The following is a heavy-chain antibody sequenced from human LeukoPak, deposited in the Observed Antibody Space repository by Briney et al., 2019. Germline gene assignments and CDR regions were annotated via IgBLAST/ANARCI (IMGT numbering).Heavy chain of an antibody. J-gene: IGHJ6*03. D-gene: IGHD4-11*01. V-gene: IGHV1-69*13. Sequence: ASVKVSCKASGGTFSSYAISWVRQAPGQGLEWMGGIIPIFGTANYAQKFQGRVTITADESTSTAYMELSSLRSEDTAVYYCARVSFTVTTGIPYYYYYIDVWGKGTTVTVSS. CDR2: IIPIFGTA. CDR3: ARVSFTVTTGIPYYYYYIDV. CDR1: GGTFSSYA.